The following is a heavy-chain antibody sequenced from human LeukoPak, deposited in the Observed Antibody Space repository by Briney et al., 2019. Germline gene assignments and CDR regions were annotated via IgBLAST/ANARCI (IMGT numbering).Heavy chain of an antibody. V-gene: IGHV4-39*07. CDR2: INHSGST. CDR1: GGSISSGGYY. CDR3: ARGRADFWSGYPNYYYYGMDV. Sequence: SETLSLTCTVSGGSISSGGYYWSWIRQHPGKGLEWIGEINHSGSTNYNPSLKSRVTISVDTSKNQFSLKLSSVTAADTAVYYCARGRADFWSGYPNYYYYGMDVWGQGTTVTVSS. D-gene: IGHD3-3*01. J-gene: IGHJ6*02.